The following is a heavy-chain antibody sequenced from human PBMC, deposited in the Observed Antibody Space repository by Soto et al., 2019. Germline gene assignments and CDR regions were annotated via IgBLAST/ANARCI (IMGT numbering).Heavy chain of an antibody. J-gene: IGHJ6*03. CDR3: ARDTYDILTGYSRYYYYYMDV. V-gene: IGHV1-3*01. Sequence: ASVKVSCKASGYTFTSYAMHWVRQAPGQRLEWMGWINAGNGNTKYSQKFQGRVTITRDTSASTAYMELSSLRSEDTAVYYCARDTYDILTGYSRYYYYYMDVWGKGTTVTVSS. CDR1: GYTFTSYA. CDR2: INAGNGNT. D-gene: IGHD3-9*01.